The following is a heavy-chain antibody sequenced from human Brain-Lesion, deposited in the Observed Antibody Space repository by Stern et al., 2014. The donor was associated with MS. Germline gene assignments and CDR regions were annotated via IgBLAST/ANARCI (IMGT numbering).Heavy chain of an antibody. J-gene: IGHJ4*02. CDR2: ISWNSGTI. CDR1: GFTFDDYA. CDR3: ARDITGSSAYFAY. Sequence: QLVESGGDLVQPGRSLRLSCAAFGFTFDDYAMHWVRQAPGKGLEWVAGISWNSGTIGYADSVKGRFTTSRDNAYSSLYLQMNSLRPEDTALYYCARDITGSSAYFAYWGQGTLVTVSA. V-gene: IGHV3-9*01. D-gene: IGHD1-14*01.